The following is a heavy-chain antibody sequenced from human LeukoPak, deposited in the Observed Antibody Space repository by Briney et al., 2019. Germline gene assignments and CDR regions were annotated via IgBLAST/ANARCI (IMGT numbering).Heavy chain of an antibody. V-gene: IGHV3-33*01. D-gene: IGHD6-19*01. CDR2: IWYDGSNK. Sequence: GGSLRLSCAASGFTFSSYGMHWVRQAPGKGLEWVAVIWYDGSNKYYADSVKGRSTISRDNSKNTLYLQMNSLRAEDTAVYYCASLNRIAVAGYDAFDIWGQGTMVTVSS. CDR3: ASLNRIAVAGYDAFDI. J-gene: IGHJ3*02. CDR1: GFTFSSYG.